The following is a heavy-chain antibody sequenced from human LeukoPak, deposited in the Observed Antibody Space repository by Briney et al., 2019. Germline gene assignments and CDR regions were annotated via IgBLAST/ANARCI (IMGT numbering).Heavy chain of an antibody. D-gene: IGHD2-2*02. J-gene: IGHJ5*02. CDR2: ISPNSGGT. V-gene: IGHV1-2*02. CDR1: GYTFTGYY. Sequence: ASVKVSCKASGYTFTGYYMHWVRQAPGQGLEWMGWISPNSGGTNYAQKFQGRVTMTRDTSISTAYMELSRLRSDDTAVYYCAREGRNDIVVVPAAIGSYNWFDPWGQGTLVTVSS. CDR3: AREGRNDIVVVPAAIGSYNWFDP.